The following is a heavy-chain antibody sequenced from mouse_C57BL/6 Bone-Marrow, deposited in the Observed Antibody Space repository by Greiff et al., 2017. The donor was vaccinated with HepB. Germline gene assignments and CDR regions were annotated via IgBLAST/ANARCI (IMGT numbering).Heavy chain of an antibody. V-gene: IGHV1-81*01. D-gene: IGHD1-1*01. CDR3: ARPYYYGSSYDYFDY. CDR2: IYPRSGNT. Sequence: VKQRTGQGLEWIGEIYPRSGNTYYNEKFKGKATLTADKSSSTAYMELRSLTSEDSAVYFCARPYYYGSSYDYFDYWGQGTTLTVSS. J-gene: IGHJ2*01.